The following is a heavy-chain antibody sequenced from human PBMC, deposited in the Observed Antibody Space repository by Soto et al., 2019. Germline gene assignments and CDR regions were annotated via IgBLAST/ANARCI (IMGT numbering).Heavy chain of an antibody. J-gene: IGHJ4*01. V-gene: IGHV1-69*02. D-gene: IGHD1-26*01. Sequence: ASVKVSCKASGGTSSSYTISWVRQAPGQGLEWMGMINPVRGITNYAQKFQGRVTMTADTSTSTVYMELSSLRSEDTAVYYCARLVGATTFFDYWGQGTLVTVSS. CDR3: ARLVGATTFFDY. CDR1: GGTSSSYT. CDR2: INPVRGIT.